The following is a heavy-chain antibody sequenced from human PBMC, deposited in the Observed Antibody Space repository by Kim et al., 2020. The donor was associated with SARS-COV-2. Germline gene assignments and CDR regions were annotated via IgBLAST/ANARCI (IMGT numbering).Heavy chain of an antibody. CDR1: GGSISSGGYY. J-gene: IGHJ4*02. CDR2: IYYSGST. Sequence: SETLSLTCTVSGGSISSGGYYWSWIRQHPGKGLEWIGYIYYSGSTYYNPSLKSRVTISVDTSKNQFSLKLSSVTAADTAVYYCAREMGAYYGSGSYAFDYWGQGTLVTVSS. V-gene: IGHV4-31*03. CDR3: AREMGAYYGSGSYAFDY. D-gene: IGHD3-10*01.